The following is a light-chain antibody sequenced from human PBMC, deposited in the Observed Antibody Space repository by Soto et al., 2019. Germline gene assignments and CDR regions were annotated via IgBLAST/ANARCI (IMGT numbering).Light chain of an antibody. CDR2: GNS. J-gene: IGLJ1*01. CDR3: QSYDSSLSGSEV. Sequence: QSVLTQPPSVSGAPGQRVTISCTGSSSNIGAGYDVHWYQQLPGTAPKLLIYGNSNRPSGVPDRFSGSKSGTSASLAITGLQAEDEADSYCQSYDSSLSGSEVFGTGTKLTVL. V-gene: IGLV1-40*01. CDR1: SSNIGAGYD.